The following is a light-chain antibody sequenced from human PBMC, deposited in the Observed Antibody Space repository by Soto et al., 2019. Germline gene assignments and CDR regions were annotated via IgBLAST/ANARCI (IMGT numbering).Light chain of an antibody. J-gene: IGLJ3*02. CDR3: CSYAGTYTQWV. CDR1: SSDVGGYNY. CDR2: DVS. Sequence: QSALTQPRSVSGSPGQSVTISCTGTSSDVGGYNYVSWYQQHPGKAPKLVIYDVSKRPSGFPDRFSGSKSGNTASLTVSGLQAEDEADYSCCSYAGTYTQWVFGGGTKLTVL. V-gene: IGLV2-11*01.